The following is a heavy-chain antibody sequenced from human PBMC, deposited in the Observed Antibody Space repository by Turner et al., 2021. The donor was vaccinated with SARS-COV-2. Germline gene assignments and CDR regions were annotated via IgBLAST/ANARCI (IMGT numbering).Heavy chain of an antibody. CDR2: ISSGSTDI. CDR1: GFTFSSYA. Sequence: EVRLVASGGGLAQPGGSLRLSCAASGFTFSSYAINWVRQAPGKGLEWLSYISSGSTDIYYADSVRGRFTVSRDNARNSLYLQMNNLRAEDTAVYYCARDKRYSIDYWGQGTLVTVSS. V-gene: IGHV3-48*01. D-gene: IGHD1-1*01. J-gene: IGHJ4*02. CDR3: ARDKRYSIDY.